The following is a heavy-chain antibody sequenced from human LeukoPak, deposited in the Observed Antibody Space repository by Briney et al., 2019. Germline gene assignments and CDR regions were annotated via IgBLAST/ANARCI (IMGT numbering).Heavy chain of an antibody. CDR2: INESGSI. CDR1: GGSFSNYY. CDR3: ARGQYCSSTACYSARRYFDC. J-gene: IGHJ4*02. Sequence: SETLSLTCGVSGGSFSNYYWTWIRQSPEKGLEWIGEINESGSINYAPTLKSRVTMLVDTSKKHFSLNLTSVTAADTAVYYCARGQYCSSTACYSARRYFDCWAQGTLVAVST. V-gene: IGHV4-34*01. D-gene: IGHD2-2*01.